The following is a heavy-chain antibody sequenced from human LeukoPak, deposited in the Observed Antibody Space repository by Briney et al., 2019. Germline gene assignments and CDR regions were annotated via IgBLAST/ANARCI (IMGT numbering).Heavy chain of an antibody. CDR1: GGSISASNYC. CDR2: VYYTGIT. J-gene: IGHJ4*02. D-gene: IGHD3-16*02. Sequence: PSETLSLTCTVSGGSISASNYCWGWIRQPPGKGLEWIGTVYYTGITYYNPPLTRRVTISVDTSKNQFSLNLNSVTSADTAVYYCARTSYDYVWGSYRLFDYWGQGTLVTVSS. V-gene: IGHV4-39*01. CDR3: ARTSYDYVWGSYRLFDY.